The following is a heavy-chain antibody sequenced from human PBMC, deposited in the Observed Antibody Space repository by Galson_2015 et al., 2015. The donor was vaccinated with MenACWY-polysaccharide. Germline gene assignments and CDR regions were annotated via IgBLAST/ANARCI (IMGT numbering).Heavy chain of an antibody. J-gene: IGHJ3*02. CDR3: ECATRHAFDI. Sequence: SLRLSCAASGFTFSSYAMSWVRQAPGKGLEWVSIISGSGGTTYYADSVKGRFTISRDNSKDTLYLQMNSLRAEDTAVYYFECATRHAFDIWGQGTMVTVSS. CDR2: ISGSGGTT. V-gene: IGHV3-23*01. CDR1: GFTFSSYA. D-gene: IGHD5-24*01.